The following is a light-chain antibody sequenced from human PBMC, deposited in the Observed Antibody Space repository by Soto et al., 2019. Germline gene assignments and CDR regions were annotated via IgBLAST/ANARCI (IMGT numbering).Light chain of an antibody. J-gene: IGLJ1*01. Sequence: QSVLTQPPSVSGAPGQRVTISCTGRSSNIGAGYHVHWYQQLPGAAPKLLIFGDSNRPSGVPDRFSGSKSGTSASLAITGLQADDEADYYCQSSDSRLSGSDVFGTGTKVTV. CDR2: GDS. CDR3: QSSDSRLSGSDV. V-gene: IGLV1-40*01. CDR1: SSNIGAGYH.